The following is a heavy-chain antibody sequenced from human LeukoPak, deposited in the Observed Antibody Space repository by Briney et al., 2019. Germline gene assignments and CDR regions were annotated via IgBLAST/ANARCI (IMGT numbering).Heavy chain of an antibody. D-gene: IGHD4-23*01. V-gene: IGHV5-51*01. CDR1: GYSFTSYW. CDR2: IYPGDSDT. Sequence: GESPKISCKGSGYSFTSYWIGWVRQMPGKGLEWMGIIYPGDSDTRYSPSFQGQVTISADKSISTAYLQWSSLKASDTAMYYCARRVGYGGNSVWFDPWGQGTLVTVSS. J-gene: IGHJ5*02. CDR3: ARRVGYGGNSVWFDP.